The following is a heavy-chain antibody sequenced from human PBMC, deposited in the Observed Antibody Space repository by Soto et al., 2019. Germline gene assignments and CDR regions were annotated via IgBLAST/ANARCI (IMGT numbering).Heavy chain of an antibody. CDR3: ARVHGGGDYGVFDY. D-gene: IGHD4-17*01. CDR2: ISSSSSYI. Sequence: EVQLVESGGGLVKPGGSLRLSCAASGFTFSSYSMNWVRQAPGKGLEWVSSISSSSSYIYYADSVKGRFTISRDNAKNSLYLQMNSLIAEDTAVYYCARVHGGGDYGVFDYWGQGTLVTVSS. J-gene: IGHJ4*02. CDR1: GFTFSSYS. V-gene: IGHV3-21*01.